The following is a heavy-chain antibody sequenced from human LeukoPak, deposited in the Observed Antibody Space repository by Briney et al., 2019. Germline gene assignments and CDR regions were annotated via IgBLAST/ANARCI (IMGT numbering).Heavy chain of an antibody. CDR2: IKQDGSEK. V-gene: IGHV3-7*01. CDR1: GFTFSSYW. J-gene: IGHJ4*02. CDR3: ASDLNSSSWYERVFDY. D-gene: IGHD6-13*01. Sequence: GGSLRLSCAASGFTFSSYWMSWVRQAPGKGLEWVANIKQDGSEKYYVDSVKGRFTISRDNAKDSLYLQMNSLRAEDTAVYYCASDLNSSSWYERVFDYRGQGTLVTVSS.